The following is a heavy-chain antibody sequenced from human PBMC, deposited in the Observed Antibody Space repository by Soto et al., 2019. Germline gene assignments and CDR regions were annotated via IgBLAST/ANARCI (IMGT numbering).Heavy chain of an antibody. CDR1: GGSISSSSYY. Sequence: SETLSLTCTVSGGSISSSSYYWGWIRQPPGKGLEWIGSIYYSGSTYYNPSLKSRVTKSVDTPKNQLSLKLTSVTAADTAVYYCASQTTYGDNAFDIWGQGTMVTVSS. D-gene: IGHD4-17*01. V-gene: IGHV4-39*01. CDR2: IYYSGST. CDR3: ASQTTYGDNAFDI. J-gene: IGHJ3*02.